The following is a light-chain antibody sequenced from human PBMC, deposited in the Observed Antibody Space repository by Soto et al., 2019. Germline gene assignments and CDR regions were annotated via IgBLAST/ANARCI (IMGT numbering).Light chain of an antibody. CDR2: EVS. CDR3: SSYTSSSTEVV. CDR1: SSDVGGYNY. V-gene: IGLV2-14*01. J-gene: IGLJ2*01. Sequence: QSALTQPASVSGSPGQSITISCTGTSSDVGGYNYVSWYQQHTGKAPKLMIYEVSNRPSGVSNRFSGSKSGNTASLTISGLQAEDEADSYCSSYTSSSTEVVFGGGTKVTVL.